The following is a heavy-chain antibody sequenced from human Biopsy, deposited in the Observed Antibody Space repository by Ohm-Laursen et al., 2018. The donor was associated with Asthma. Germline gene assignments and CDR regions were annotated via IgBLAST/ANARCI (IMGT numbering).Heavy chain of an antibody. V-gene: IGHV1-69*01. CDR2: INSVFGTT. J-gene: IGHJ4*02. CDR1: GGTFNTYV. Sequence: SSVTVSCKSLGGTFNTYVIGWVRQAPGQGLEGMGGINSVFGTTTYPQKFQDRVTITADDSTSTVYMELSSLRSEDTAVYYCARKAGSCISRTCYSLDFWGQGTLVTVSS. CDR3: ARKAGSCISRTCYSLDF. D-gene: IGHD2-2*01.